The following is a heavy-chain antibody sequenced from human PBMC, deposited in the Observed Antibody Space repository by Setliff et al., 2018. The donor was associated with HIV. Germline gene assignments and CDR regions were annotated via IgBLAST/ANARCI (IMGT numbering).Heavy chain of an antibody. D-gene: IGHD4-17*01. CDR2: IYYSGST. Sequence: KPSETLSLTCTVSGGCPSSHCCGWIRQPPGKGLEWIGYIYYSGSTNYNPSLKSRVTISVDTSKNQLSLKLSPVTAADTAVYYCAREIYGGNSRPFDYWGQGTLVTVSS. V-gene: IGHV4-59*11. CDR3: AREIYGGNSRPFDY. J-gene: IGHJ4*02. CDR1: GGCPSSHC.